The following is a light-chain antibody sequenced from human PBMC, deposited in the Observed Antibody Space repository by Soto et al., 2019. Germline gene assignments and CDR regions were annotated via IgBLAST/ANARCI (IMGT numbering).Light chain of an antibody. CDR3: QQRANWPPLYA. V-gene: IGKV3-11*01. J-gene: IGKJ2*01. CDR2: DSS. CDR1: QSIRTS. Sequence: EIVLTQSPATLSLSPGERATLSCRASQSIRTSLAWYQQKPGQAPRLLISDSSNRATGIPARFSGSGSGTDFTLTTRSLEPEDFAVYYCQQRANWPPLYAFGQGTKLEI.